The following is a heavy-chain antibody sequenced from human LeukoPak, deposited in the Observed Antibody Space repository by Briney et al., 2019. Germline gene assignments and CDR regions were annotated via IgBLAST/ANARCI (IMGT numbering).Heavy chain of an antibody. V-gene: IGHV3-23*01. CDR2: ISGSGGST. CDR3: GVYSSSWHDY. CDR1: GFTFSSYA. Sequence: PGGSLRLSCAASGFTFSSYAMSWVRQAPGKGLEWASVISGSGGSTNYADSVKGRFTISRDNSKNTLYLQMNSLRAEDTAVYYCGVYSSSWHDYWGQGTLVTVSS. D-gene: IGHD6-13*01. J-gene: IGHJ4*02.